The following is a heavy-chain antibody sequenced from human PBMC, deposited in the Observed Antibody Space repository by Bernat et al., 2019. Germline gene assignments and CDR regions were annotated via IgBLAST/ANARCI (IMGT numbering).Heavy chain of an antibody. V-gene: IGHV3-30*01. J-gene: IGHJ4*02. CDR3: AAVTTFPDY. Sequence: QVQLVESGGGVVQPGRSLRLSCAASGFTFSSYAMHWVRQAPGKGLEWVAVISYDGSNKYYADSVKGRFTISRDNSKNTLYLQMNSLRAEDTAVYYCAAVTTFPDYWGQGTLVTVSS. CDR1: GFTFSSYA. CDR2: ISYDGSNK. D-gene: IGHD4-17*01.